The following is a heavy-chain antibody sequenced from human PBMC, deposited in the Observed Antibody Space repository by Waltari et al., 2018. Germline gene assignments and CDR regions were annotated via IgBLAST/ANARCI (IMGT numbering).Heavy chain of an antibody. V-gene: IGHV4-34*01. CDR1: GGSFSGFY. CDR3: ARALRNYAGNNLAY. J-gene: IGHJ4*02. D-gene: IGHD3-16*01. CDR2: VDHRGDA. Sequence: QVQLQQGGPRLLKPSETLSLTCAVHGGSFSGFYWSWIRQTPGKGLEWIGDVDHRGDAKYNPALGNRSNNSIDQSKGEVSLTLNSVTGADTALYFWARALRNYAGNNLAYWGQGTLVTVSS.